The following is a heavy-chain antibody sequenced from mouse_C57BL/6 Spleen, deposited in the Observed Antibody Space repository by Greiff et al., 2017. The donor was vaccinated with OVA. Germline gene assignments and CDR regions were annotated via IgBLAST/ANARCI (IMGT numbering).Heavy chain of an antibody. D-gene: IGHD1-1*01. CDR3: AREGLYGTWFAY. J-gene: IGHJ3*01. Sequence: QVQLQQPGAELVKPGASVKLSCKASGYTFTSYWMHWVKQRPGQGLEWIGMIHPNSGSTNYNEKFKSKATLTVDKSSSTAYMQLSSLTSEDSAVYYCAREGLYGTWFAYWGQGPLVTVSA. CDR1: GYTFTSYW. V-gene: IGHV1-64*01. CDR2: IHPNSGST.